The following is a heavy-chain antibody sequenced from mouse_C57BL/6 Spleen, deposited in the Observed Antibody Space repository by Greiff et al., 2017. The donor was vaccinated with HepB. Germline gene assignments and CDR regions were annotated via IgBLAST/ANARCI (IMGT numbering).Heavy chain of an antibody. Sequence: QVHVKQSGAELVKPGASVKISCKASGYAFSSYWMNWVKQRPGKGLEWIGQIYPGDGDTNYNGKFKGKATLTADKSSSTAYMQLSSLTSEDSAVYFCARGGGDYDDGDYWGQGTTLTVSS. V-gene: IGHV1-80*01. D-gene: IGHD2-4*01. CDR2: IYPGDGDT. CDR3: ARGGGDYDDGDY. J-gene: IGHJ2*01. CDR1: GYAFSSYW.